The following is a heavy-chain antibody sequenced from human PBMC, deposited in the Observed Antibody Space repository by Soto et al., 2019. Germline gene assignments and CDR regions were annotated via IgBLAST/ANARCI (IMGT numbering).Heavy chain of an antibody. V-gene: IGHV3-15*01. J-gene: IGHJ4*01. CDR2: ILSKTHGGTA. Sequence: EVQLVESGGGLVEPGGSLRLSCTASRFSFTDAWMSWVRQAPGKGLEWVGRILSKTHGGTADYAAPVKGRFTITRADSKNSCYPQVSCLKIEDTPMDYCPTDLVESFPGDWAHWGRGTLIVVFS. CDR3: PTDLVESFPGDWAH. CDR1: RFSFTDAW. D-gene: IGHD3-9*01.